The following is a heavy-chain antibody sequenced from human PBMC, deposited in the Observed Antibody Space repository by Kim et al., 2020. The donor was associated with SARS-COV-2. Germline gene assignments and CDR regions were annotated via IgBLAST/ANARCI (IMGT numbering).Heavy chain of an antibody. CDR2: IRQSGST. Sequence: SETLSLTCAVSGGSFSGYSWSWIRQPPGKGLEWIGEIRQSGSTRYNSALQSRVAITVDTSTNHFSLKLNSVTAADSAKYFCARFDRYGCYYFFDSWGRGT. CDR1: GGSFSGYS. D-gene: IGHD3-10*01. V-gene: IGHV4-34*01. CDR3: ARFDRYGCYYFFDS. J-gene: IGHJ4*02.